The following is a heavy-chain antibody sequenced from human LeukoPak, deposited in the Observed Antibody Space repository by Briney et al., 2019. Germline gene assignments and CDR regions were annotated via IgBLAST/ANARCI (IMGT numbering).Heavy chain of an antibody. CDR2: ISVSGTYI. Sequence: GGSLRLSCAASGFTFSSYYMSWVRQAPGKGLEWVSSISVSGTYIYYSDSVKGRFTISRDNSKNSLYLEVNSLRSDDTAIYYCARDRDYGTFDYWGQGTLVTVSS. CDR1: GFTFSSYY. D-gene: IGHD4-17*01. J-gene: IGHJ4*02. CDR3: ARDRDYGTFDY. V-gene: IGHV3-21*01.